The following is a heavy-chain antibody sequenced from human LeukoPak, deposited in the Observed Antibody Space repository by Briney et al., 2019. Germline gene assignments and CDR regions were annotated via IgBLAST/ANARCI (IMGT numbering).Heavy chain of an antibody. J-gene: IGHJ1*01. V-gene: IGHV3-53*01. CDR3: ALEYSSSSDYFQH. CDR1: GFTVSSNY. Sequence: GGSLRLSCAASGFTVSSNYMSWVRQAPGKGLEWVSVIYSGGSTYYADSVKGRFTISRDNSKNTLYLQMNSLRAEDTAVYYCALEYSSSSDYFQHWGQGTLVTVSS. CDR2: IYSGGST. D-gene: IGHD6-6*01.